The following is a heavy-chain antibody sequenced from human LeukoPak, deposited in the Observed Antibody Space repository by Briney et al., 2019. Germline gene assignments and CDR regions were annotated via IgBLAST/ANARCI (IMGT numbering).Heavy chain of an antibody. J-gene: IGHJ4*02. Sequence: GGSLRLSCAASGFTFSSYAMHWVRQAPGKGLEWVTAISYDGSNKDYADSVKGRFTISRDKSKNTAYLQVNSLRAEDTAVYYCAREAEALDYWGQGTLVTVSS. CDR1: GFTFSSYA. CDR3: AREAEALDY. V-gene: IGHV3-30-3*01. CDR2: ISYDGSNK.